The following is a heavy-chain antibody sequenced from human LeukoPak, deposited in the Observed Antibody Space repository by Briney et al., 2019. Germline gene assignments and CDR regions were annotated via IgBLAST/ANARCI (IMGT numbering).Heavy chain of an antibody. J-gene: IGHJ4*02. CDR2: MNPNSGNT. CDR1: GYTFTSYD. V-gene: IGHV1-8*01. CDR3: ARGSFYGEGFDY. Sequence: ASVKVSCKASGYTFTSYDINWVRQATGQGLEWMGWMNPNSGNTGYAQKFQGRVTKTRNTSISTAYMELSSLRSEDTAVYYCARGSFYGEGFDYWGQGTLVTVSS. D-gene: IGHD4-17*01.